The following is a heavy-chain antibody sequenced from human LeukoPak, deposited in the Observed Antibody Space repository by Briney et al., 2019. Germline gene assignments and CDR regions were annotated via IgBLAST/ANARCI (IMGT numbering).Heavy chain of an antibody. D-gene: IGHD2-8*01. J-gene: IGHJ4*02. CDR3: AKRDTTGLYYFDY. V-gene: IGHV3-23*01. CDR2: ISGSSVTT. CDR1: GFTFGDYA. Sequence: GGSLRLSCAASGFTFGDYAIHWVRQAPGKGLEWVSSISGSSVTTSYADSLKGRFSISRDNSKNTLYLQMNSLRAEDTAVYYCAKRDTTGLYYFDYWGQGTMVTVSS.